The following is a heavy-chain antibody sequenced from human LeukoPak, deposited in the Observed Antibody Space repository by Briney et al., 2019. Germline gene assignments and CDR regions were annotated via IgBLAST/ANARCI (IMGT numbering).Heavy chain of an antibody. CDR3: ARAHRRDGYNFGY. J-gene: IGHJ4*02. CDR1: GFTFSSYS. D-gene: IGHD5-24*01. CDR2: ISSSSSYI. V-gene: IGHV3-21*01. Sequence: GSLRLSFSASGFTFSSYSMNWVRQAPGKGLEWVSSISSSSSYIYYADSVKGRFTISRDNAKNSLYLQMNSLRAEDTAVYYCARAHRRDGYNFGYWGQGTLVTVSS.